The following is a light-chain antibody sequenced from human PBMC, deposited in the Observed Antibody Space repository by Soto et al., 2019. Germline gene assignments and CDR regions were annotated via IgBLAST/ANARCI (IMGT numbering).Light chain of an antibody. CDR1: SSNIGAAYD. V-gene: IGLV1-40*01. J-gene: IGLJ2*01. CDR2: GNN. Sequence: QSVLTQPPSVSGAPGQRVTISCTGSSSNIGAAYDVHWYQHLPGTAPKLLIYGNNNRPSGVPDRFSGSKSGTSASLAITGLQAEDEADYYCQSYDSSLSGAIFGGGTKVTVL. CDR3: QSYDSSLSGAI.